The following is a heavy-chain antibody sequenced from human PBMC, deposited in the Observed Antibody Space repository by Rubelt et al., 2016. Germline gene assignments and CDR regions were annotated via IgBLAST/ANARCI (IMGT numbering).Heavy chain of an antibody. J-gene: IGHJ3*02. CDR1: GHSISSGYF. D-gene: IGHD2-15*01. CDR3: AGRLGGTCYDGLDM. Sequence: QVQLQESGPGLVKASETLSLTCTVSGHSISSGYFWGWIRPSPGKGLEWIGSFFHTGNTYYNPSLKSRVPISGDTSKNQFALKRTSVTVADTDVYYSAGRLGGTCYDGLDMWGQGTVLTVVS. V-gene: IGHV4-38-2*02. CDR2: FFHTGNT.